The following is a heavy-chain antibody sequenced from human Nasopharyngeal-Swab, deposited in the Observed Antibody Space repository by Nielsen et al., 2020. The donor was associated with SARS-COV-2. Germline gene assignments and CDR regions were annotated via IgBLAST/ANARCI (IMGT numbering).Heavy chain of an antibody. CDR2: INTNTGNP. D-gene: IGHD3-22*01. CDR3: ARGSNGYDTSGFDY. V-gene: IGHV7-4-1*02. J-gene: IGHJ4*02. CDR1: GYTFTNYA. Sequence: ASVKVSCKASGYTFTNYAMNWVRQAPGQGLEWMGWINTNTGNPMYAQGFTGRFVFPLDTSVSTAYLQISSLKAEDTAVYYCARGSNGYDTSGFDYWGQGTLATVSS.